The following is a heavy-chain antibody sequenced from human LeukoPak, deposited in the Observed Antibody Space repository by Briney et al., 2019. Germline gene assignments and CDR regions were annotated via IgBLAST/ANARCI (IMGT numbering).Heavy chain of an antibody. V-gene: IGHV3-7*01. Sequence: GGSLRLSCAASGFTFSSHWMSWVRQVPGKGLEWVANIKHDGSAKYYVDSVKGRFTISRDNAKNSLYLQMYSLRAEDTAVYYCARWGVVGAYDYWGQGTLVTVSS. CDR3: ARWGVVGAYDY. CDR2: IKHDGSAK. J-gene: IGHJ4*02. CDR1: GFTFSSHW. D-gene: IGHD1-26*01.